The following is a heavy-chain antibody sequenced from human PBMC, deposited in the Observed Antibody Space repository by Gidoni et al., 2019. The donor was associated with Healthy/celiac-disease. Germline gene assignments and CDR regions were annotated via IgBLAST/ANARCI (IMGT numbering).Heavy chain of an antibody. CDR2: MCSNDEK. D-gene: IGHD1-1*01. Sequence: VTLKESGPVLVKPTETLTLTGTVSGFSLSNARMGVSWIRQPPGKALEWLAHMCSNDEKSYSTSLKSRLTISKDTSKSQVVLTMTNMDPVDTATYYCARGDGNMDGFDPWGQGTLVTVSS. V-gene: IGHV2-26*01. CDR1: GFSLSNARMG. CDR3: ARGDGNMDGFDP. J-gene: IGHJ5*02.